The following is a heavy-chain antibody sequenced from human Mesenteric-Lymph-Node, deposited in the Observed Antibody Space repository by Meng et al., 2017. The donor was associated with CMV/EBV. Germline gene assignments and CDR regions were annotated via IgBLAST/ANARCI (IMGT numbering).Heavy chain of an antibody. CDR3: TVGMSTPGYRYGLLGDWYFGL. CDR2: IYNGGIST. V-gene: IGHV3-23*03. D-gene: IGHD5-18*01. Sequence: GGSLRLSCAASGFTFSTYAMSWVRQAPGKGLECVSVIYNGGISTYYADSVKGRFTISRDNARNSLHLEMNSLRADDTALYFCTVGMSTPGYRYGLLGDWYFGLWGRGTLVTVSS. J-gene: IGHJ2*01. CDR1: GFTFSTYA.